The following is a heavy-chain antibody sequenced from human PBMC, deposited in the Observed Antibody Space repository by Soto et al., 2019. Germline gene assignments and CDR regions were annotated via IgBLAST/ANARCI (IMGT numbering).Heavy chain of an antibody. J-gene: IGHJ5*02. Sequence: PSETLSLTCTVSGGSISSGGYYWSWIRQHPGKGLEWIGYIYYSGSTYYNPSLKSRVTISVDTSKNQFSLKLSSVTAADTAVYYCARGSMGCSSTSCYPGSVWFDPWGQGTLVTVSS. CDR3: ARGSMGCSSTSCYPGSVWFDP. CDR1: GGSISSGGYY. CDR2: IYYSGST. D-gene: IGHD2-2*01. V-gene: IGHV4-31*03.